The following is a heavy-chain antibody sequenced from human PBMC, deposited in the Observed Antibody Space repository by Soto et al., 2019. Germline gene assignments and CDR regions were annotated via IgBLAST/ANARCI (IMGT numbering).Heavy chain of an antibody. CDR3: ARTVLGPDLLADSFVDYYYYMDV. D-gene: IGHD3-16*01. CDR2: VYYTGST. CDR1: GASIRSSGYY. Sequence: SETLSLTCTVSGASIRSSGYYWSWIRQPPGKGLEWIGYVYYTGSTSYNPSLKRRVTFSADSSRGQFSLRLNSVTAADTAVYYCARTVLGPDLLADSFVDYYYYMDVWGQGTTVTVSS. J-gene: IGHJ6*03. V-gene: IGHV4-61*05.